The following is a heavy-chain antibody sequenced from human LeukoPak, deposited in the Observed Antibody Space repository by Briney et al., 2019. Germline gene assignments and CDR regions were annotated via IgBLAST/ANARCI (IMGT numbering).Heavy chain of an antibody. Sequence: SETLSLTCTVSGGSVSRGSYYWSWIRHPPGKGLGWIGYIYYSGGTNYNPSLKSRVTISVDTSKNQFSLKLSSVTAADTAVYYCARVSVTGTLNFDYWGQGTLVTVSS. CDR2: IYYSGGT. CDR3: ARVSVTGTLNFDY. CDR1: GGSVSRGSYY. D-gene: IGHD6-19*01. J-gene: IGHJ4*02. V-gene: IGHV4-61*01.